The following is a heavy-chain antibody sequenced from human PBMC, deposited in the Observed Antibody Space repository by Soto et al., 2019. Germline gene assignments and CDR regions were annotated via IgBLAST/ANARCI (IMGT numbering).Heavy chain of an antibody. CDR1: GYTFTGYY. D-gene: IGHD6-6*01. V-gene: IGHV1-2*04. J-gene: IGHJ6*02. CDR3: ARGGIISSPGYYYYYGMDV. CDR2: INPNSGGT. Sequence: ASVKVSCKASGYTFTGYYMHWVRQAPGQGLEWMGCINPNSGGTNYAQKFQGWVTMTRDTSIGTAYMELSRLRSDDTAVYYCARGGIISSPGYYYYYGMDVWGQGTTVNVSS.